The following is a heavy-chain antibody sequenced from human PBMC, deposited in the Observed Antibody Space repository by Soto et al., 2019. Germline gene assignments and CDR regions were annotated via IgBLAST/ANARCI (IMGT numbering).Heavy chain of an antibody. V-gene: IGHV3-21*01. J-gene: IGHJ5*02. CDR3: ASPGLGDLRDWFDP. Sequence: PGGSLRLSCAASGFTFSRYSMNWVRQAPGKGLEWVSSISSSSSYIYYADSVKGRFTISRDNAKNSLYLQMNSLRAEDTAVYYCASPGLGDLRDWFDPWGQGTLVTVSS. CDR1: GFTFSRYS. CDR2: ISSSSSYI. D-gene: IGHD3-16*01.